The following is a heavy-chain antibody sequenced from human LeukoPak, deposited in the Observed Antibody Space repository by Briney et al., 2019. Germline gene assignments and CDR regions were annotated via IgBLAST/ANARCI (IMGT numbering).Heavy chain of an antibody. CDR1: GFTFSSYG. CDR2: IWYDGSNK. CDR3: ARDGLGIVVVAATPDNWFDP. J-gene: IGHJ5*02. D-gene: IGHD2-15*01. V-gene: IGHV3-33*01. Sequence: PGRSLRLSCAASGFTFSSYGMHWVRQAPGKGLEWVAVIWYDGSNKYHADSVKGRFTISRDNSKNTLYLQMNSLRAEDTAVYYCARDGLGIVVVAATPDNWFDPWGQGTLVTVSS.